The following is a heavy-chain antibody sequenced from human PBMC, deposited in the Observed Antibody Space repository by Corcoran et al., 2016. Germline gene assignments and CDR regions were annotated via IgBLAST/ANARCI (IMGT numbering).Heavy chain of an antibody. D-gene: IGHD6-19*01. CDR1: EFTVHNNY. Sequence: EVQLVESGGGWIQPGGSLRLSCAASEFTVHNNYMGWVRQAPGKGLGWVSLIYGGDSYYADSVKGRFTISRDNSKNTLYLQMNSLRTEDTAVYYCARLRYNSGWYYFDYWGQGTLVAVSS. CDR2: IYGGDS. V-gene: IGHV3-53*01. CDR3: ARLRYNSGWYYFDY. J-gene: IGHJ4*02.